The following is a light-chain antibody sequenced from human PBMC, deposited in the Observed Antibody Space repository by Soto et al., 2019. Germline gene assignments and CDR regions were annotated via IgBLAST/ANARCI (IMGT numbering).Light chain of an antibody. CDR1: SSNIGSNY. Sequence: QSVLTQPPSSSGTPRQRVTISCPGGSSNIGSNYVYWYQQLPGTAPKLLMYANNQRPSGVPDRFSGSKSGTSASLAISGLRSEDEADYYCAAWDDSLSGVVFGGGTKLTVL. V-gene: IGLV1-47*01. CDR3: AAWDDSLSGVV. CDR2: ANN. J-gene: IGLJ2*01.